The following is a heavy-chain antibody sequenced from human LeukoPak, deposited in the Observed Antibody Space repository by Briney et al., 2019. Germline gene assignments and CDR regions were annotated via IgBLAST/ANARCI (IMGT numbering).Heavy chain of an antibody. Sequence: SETLSLTCTVSGGSISSYYWSWIRQPAGKGLEWIGRIYTSGSTNYNPSLKSRVTMSVDTSKNQFSPKLSSVTAADTAVYYCARVGDGPYSGSYYRAFDIWGQGTMVTVSS. J-gene: IGHJ3*02. V-gene: IGHV4-4*07. CDR3: ARVGDGPYSGSYYRAFDI. D-gene: IGHD1-26*01. CDR1: GGSISSYY. CDR2: IYTSGST.